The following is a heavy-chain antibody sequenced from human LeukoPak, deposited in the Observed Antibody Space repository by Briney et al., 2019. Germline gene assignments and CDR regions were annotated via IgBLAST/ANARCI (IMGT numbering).Heavy chain of an antibody. CDR2: MNPNSGNT. D-gene: IGHD6-13*01. CDR3: ARGYSGSWYLNWFDP. Sequence: GASVKVSCKASGYTFTSYDINWVRQATGQGLEWMGWMNPNSGNTGYAQKFQGRVTMTRNTSISTAYMELSSLRSDDTAVYYCARGYSGSWYLNWFDPWGQGTLVTVS. CDR1: GYTFTSYD. J-gene: IGHJ5*02. V-gene: IGHV1-8*01.